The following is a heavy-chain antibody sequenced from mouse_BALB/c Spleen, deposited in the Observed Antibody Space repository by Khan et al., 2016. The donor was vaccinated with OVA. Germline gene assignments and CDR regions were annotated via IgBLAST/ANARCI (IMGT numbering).Heavy chain of an antibody. CDR3: ARGYFGNYEFAY. D-gene: IGHD2-1*01. V-gene: IGHV1S132*01. J-gene: IGHJ3*01. CDR1: GYTFTSYW. CDR2: IFPGTGTT. Sequence: QVQLQQSGAELVKPGASVKLSCKTSGYTFTSYWIQWVKQRPGQGLGWIGQIFPGTGTTYYNENFKGKATLTVDTSSNTAYMQFSSLTSADSAVDCCARGYFGNYEFAYGGQGTLVTVSP.